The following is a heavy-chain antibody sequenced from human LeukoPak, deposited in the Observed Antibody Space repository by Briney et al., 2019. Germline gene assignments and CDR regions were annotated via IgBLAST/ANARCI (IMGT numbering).Heavy chain of an antibody. D-gene: IGHD2-15*01. Sequence: GASVKVSCKASGYTFTGYYMHWVRQAPGQGLEWMGWINPKSGATDYAQRFQGRVTMTSDTTISTAYMELSRLRSDDTAVYYCARKTLAVAATLDYWGQGTLVTVSS. CDR2: INPKSGAT. J-gene: IGHJ4*02. CDR3: ARKTLAVAATLDY. V-gene: IGHV1-2*02. CDR1: GYTFTGYY.